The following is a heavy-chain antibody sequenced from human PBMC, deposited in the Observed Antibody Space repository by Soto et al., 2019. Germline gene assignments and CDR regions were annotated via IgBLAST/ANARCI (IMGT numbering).Heavy chain of an antibody. D-gene: IGHD2-15*01. CDR1: GGSISSGGYS. V-gene: IGHV4-30-2*01. CDR2: IYHSGST. CDR3: ARAGRFGWFDP. Sequence: SETLSLTCAVSGGSISSGGYSWSWIRQPPGKGLEWIGYIYHSGSTYYNPSLKSRVTISVDRSKNQFSLKLSSVTAADTAVYYCARAGRFGWFDPWGQGTLVTVSS. J-gene: IGHJ5*02.